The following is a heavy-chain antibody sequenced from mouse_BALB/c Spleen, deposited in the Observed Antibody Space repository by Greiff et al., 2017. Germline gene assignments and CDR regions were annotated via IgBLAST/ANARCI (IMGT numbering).Heavy chain of an antibody. CDR3: TRGSYDGGAY. CDR1: GFTFSSYT. Sequence: EVQREESGGGLVKPGGSLKLSCAASGFTFSSYTMSWVRQTPEKRLEWVATISSGGSYTYYPDSVKGRFTISRDNAKNTLYLQMSSLKSEDTAMYYCTRGSYDGGAYWGQGTLVTVSA. CDR2: ISSGGSYT. D-gene: IGHD2-3*01. J-gene: IGHJ3*01. V-gene: IGHV5-6-4*01.